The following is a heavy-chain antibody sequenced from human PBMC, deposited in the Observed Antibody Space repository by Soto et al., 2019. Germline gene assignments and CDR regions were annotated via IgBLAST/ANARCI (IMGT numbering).Heavy chain of an antibody. CDR3: ARGGSLYWYFDL. CDR2: INAGNGNT. D-gene: IGHD1-26*01. Sequence: QVQLVKSGAEVKKPGASVKVSCKASGYSFTSYAMHWVRQAPEQRLEWMGWINAGNGNTKYSQKFQGRVTITRDTSASTAYMELSSLRSEDTAVYYCARGGSLYWYFDLWGRGTLVTVSS. J-gene: IGHJ2*01. CDR1: GYSFTSYA. V-gene: IGHV1-3*01.